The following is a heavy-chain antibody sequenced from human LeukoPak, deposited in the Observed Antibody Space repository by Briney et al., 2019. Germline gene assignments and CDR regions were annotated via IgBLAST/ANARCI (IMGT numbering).Heavy chain of an antibody. CDR1: GFTFSSYA. CDR3: AKSPRYSSWSSHFDY. CDR2: ISGSGGST. J-gene: IGHJ4*02. Sequence: GGSLRLSCAASGFTFSSYAMSWVRQAPGKGLEWVSAISGSGGSTYYADSVKGRFTISRDNSKNTLYLQMNSLRAEDTAVYYCAKSPRYSSWSSHFDYWGQGSLVTVSS. D-gene: IGHD6-13*01. V-gene: IGHV3-23*01.